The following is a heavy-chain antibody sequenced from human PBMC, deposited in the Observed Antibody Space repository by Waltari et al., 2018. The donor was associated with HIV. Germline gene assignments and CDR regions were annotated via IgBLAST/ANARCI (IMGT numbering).Heavy chain of an antibody. CDR3: ARQGYYYDSSGYYTGAFDI. J-gene: IGHJ3*02. CDR1: GGSISSSSHY. Sequence: QLQLQESGPGLVKPSETLSLTCTVSGGSISSSSHYWGWIRQPPGKGLEWFGSIYYSGSTYYNPSLKSRVTISVDTSKNQFSLKLSSVTAADTAVYYCARQGYYYDSSGYYTGAFDIWGQGTVVTVSS. CDR2: IYYSGST. D-gene: IGHD3-22*01. V-gene: IGHV4-39*01.